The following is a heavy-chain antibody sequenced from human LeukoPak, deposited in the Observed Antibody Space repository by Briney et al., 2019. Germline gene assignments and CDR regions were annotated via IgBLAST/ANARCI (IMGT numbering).Heavy chain of an antibody. J-gene: IGHJ4*02. Sequence: GGSLRLSCAASGFTVSSNYMGWVRQAPGKGLEWVSVIYSGGSTYYADSVKGRFTISRDNSKNTLYLQMNSLRAEDTAVYYCARATLLVADYWGQGTLVTVSS. V-gene: IGHV3-53*01. CDR1: GFTVSSNY. CDR3: ARATLLVADY. D-gene: IGHD5-12*01. CDR2: IYSGGST.